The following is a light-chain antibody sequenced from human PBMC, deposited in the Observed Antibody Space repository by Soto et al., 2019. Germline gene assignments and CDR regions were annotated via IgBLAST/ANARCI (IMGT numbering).Light chain of an antibody. Sequence: QSALTQPASVSGSPGQSITISCTGTTSDIGAYDFASWYQQHPGKAPKLMIYEVSSRPPGLSHRFSGSKSGNTASLTISALQAEDEAAYYCSSYTTSNTVIFGGGTKLTVL. CDR3: SSYTTSNTVI. CDR1: TSDIGAYDF. CDR2: EVS. J-gene: IGLJ2*01. V-gene: IGLV2-14*01.